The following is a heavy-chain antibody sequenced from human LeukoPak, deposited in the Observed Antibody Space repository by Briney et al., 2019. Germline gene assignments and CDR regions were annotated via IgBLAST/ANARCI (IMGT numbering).Heavy chain of an antibody. V-gene: IGHV3-30-3*01. Sequence: GGSLRLSCAASGFTFSSYAMHWVRQAPGKGLEWVAVISYDGSNKYYADSVKGRFTISRDNSKNTLYLQMNSLRAEDTAVYYCARDYQVPEYFDYWGQGTLVTVSS. D-gene: IGHD2-2*01. J-gene: IGHJ4*02. CDR2: ISYDGSNK. CDR3: ARDYQVPEYFDY. CDR1: GFTFSSYA.